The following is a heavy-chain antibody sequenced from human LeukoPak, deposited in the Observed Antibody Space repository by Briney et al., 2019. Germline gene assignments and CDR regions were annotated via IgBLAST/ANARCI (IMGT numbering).Heavy chain of an antibody. CDR3: ASSKVPLYGDYGSFDY. D-gene: IGHD4-17*01. J-gene: IGHJ4*02. V-gene: IGHV1-46*01. CDR1: GYTFTSYY. CDR2: INPSGGST. Sequence: GASVKVSCKASGYTFTSYYMHWVRQAPGQGLEWMGIINPSGGSTSYAQKFQGRVTMTRDTSTSTVYMELSSLRSEDTAVYYCASSKVPLYGDYGSFDYWGQGTRVTVSS.